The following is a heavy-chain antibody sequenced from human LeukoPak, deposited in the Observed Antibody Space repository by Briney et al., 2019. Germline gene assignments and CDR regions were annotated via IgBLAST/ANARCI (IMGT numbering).Heavy chain of an antibody. D-gene: IGHD3-10*01. Sequence: SETLSLTCTVSGGSISSYYWSWIRQPAGKGLEWIGRIYTSGSTKYNSSLKSRVTMPVDTSKNQFSLKLSSVTAADTAVYYCARGFLGDYYGSGSYYVFDYWGQGTLVTVSS. CDR1: GGSISSYY. V-gene: IGHV4-4*07. CDR2: IYTSGST. CDR3: ARGFLGDYYGSGSYYVFDY. J-gene: IGHJ4*02.